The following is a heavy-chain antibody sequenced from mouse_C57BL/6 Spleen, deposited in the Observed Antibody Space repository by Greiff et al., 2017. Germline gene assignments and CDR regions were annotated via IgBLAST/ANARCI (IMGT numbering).Heavy chain of an antibody. CDR1: GYTFTSYW. D-gene: IGHD2-4*01. CDR3: ARYDYDEGPWFAY. Sequence: QVQLKQSGAELAKPGASVKLSCKASGYTFTSYWMHWVKQRPGQGLEWIGYINPSSGYTKYNQKFKDKATLTADKSSSTAYMQLSSLTYEDSAVYYCARYDYDEGPWFAYWGQGTLVTVSA. J-gene: IGHJ3*01. CDR2: INPSSGYT. V-gene: IGHV1-7*01.